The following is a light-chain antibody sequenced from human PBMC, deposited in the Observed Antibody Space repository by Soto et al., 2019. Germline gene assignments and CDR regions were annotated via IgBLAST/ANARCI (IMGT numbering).Light chain of an antibody. CDR1: QSVSSSY. CDR2: GAS. J-gene: IGKJ1*01. V-gene: IGKV3-20*01. Sequence: EIVLTQSPGTLSLSPGERATLSCRASQSVSSSYLAWYQQKPGQAPRLLIHGASSRATGIPDRFSGSGSGTEFTLTISSLQSEDFAVYYCQQYRSSPPTFGQGTKVDIK. CDR3: QQYRSSPPT.